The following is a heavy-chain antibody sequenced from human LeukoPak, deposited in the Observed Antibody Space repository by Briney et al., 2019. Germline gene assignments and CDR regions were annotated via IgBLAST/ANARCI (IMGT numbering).Heavy chain of an antibody. CDR1: GYTFTSYY. D-gene: IGHD3-22*01. V-gene: IGHV1-46*01. Sequence: ASVTVSCKASGYTFTSYYMHWVRQAPGQGLEWMGIINPSGGSTSYAQKFQGRVTMTRDTSTSTVYMELSSLRSEDTAVYYCARDKQGITMIVATRLDYWGQGTLVTVSS. J-gene: IGHJ4*02. CDR3: ARDKQGITMIVATRLDY. CDR2: INPSGGST.